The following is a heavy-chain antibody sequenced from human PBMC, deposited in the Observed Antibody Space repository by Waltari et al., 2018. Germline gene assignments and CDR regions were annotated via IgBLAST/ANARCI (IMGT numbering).Heavy chain of an antibody. J-gene: IGHJ5*02. Sequence: QVRLQESGPTLVKPSETLSLSCIVSGASISGYYWTWIRQPPGKGLEVVGYISYSGSTNYNPSLKSRVSISADPSKNQISLNLRSVTAADTAVYYCARDSGEEGWFDPWGQGTLVTVSS. CDR3: ARDSGEEGWFDP. CDR2: ISYSGST. V-gene: IGHV4-59*01. CDR1: GASISGYY.